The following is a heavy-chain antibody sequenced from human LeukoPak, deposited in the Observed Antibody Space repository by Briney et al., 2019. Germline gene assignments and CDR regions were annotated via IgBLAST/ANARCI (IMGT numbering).Heavy chain of an antibody. CDR1: GFTFRSHA. J-gene: IGHJ4*02. Sequence: PGGSLRLSCVGSGFTFRSHAMSWVRQAPEKGLEFVSGIYENGGTTYYADSVKGRFSISRDNSKNTLSLQMASLRGEDTAVYYCARDFRIGYSAHFDYWGQGALVTVSS. CDR3: ARDFRIGYSAHFDY. V-gene: IGHV3-23*01. D-gene: IGHD2-21*01. CDR2: IYENGGTT.